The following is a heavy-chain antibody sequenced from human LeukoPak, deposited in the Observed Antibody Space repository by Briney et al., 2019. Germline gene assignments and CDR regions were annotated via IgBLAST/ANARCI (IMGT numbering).Heavy chain of an antibody. Sequence: GGTLRLSCAASGFTFSNNYMGWVRQAPGKGLEWVSVIYSSGSTYYADSVKGRFTISRDTSKNTLYLQMNSLRAEDTAMYYCARKPDYWGQGTLVTVSS. J-gene: IGHJ4*02. CDR2: IYSSGST. CDR3: ARKPDY. CDR1: GFTFSNNY. V-gene: IGHV3-53*01.